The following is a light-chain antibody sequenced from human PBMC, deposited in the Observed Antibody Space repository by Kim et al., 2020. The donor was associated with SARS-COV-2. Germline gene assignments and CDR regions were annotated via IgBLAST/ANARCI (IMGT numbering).Light chain of an antibody. CDR3: QHYGTSPLT. CDR2: GAS. J-gene: IGKJ4*01. Sequence: EIVLTQSPGTLSLSPGETATLSCRASQSLTNNYLAWYQQQPGQAPRHLIYGASSRATGIPDRFSGSGSGTDFTLTISGLEPEDFAVYYCQHYGTSPLTFGGGTKVDIK. V-gene: IGKV3-20*01. CDR1: QSLTNNY.